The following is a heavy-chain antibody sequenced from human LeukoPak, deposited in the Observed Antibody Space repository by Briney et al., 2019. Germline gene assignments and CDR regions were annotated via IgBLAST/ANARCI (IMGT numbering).Heavy chain of an antibody. Sequence: GGSLRLSCAASGFTFSSYAMSWVRQAPGKGLEWVSAISGSGGSTSYADSVKGRFTISRDNSKNTLYLQMNSLRAEDTAVYYCAREGPREEVVRGGDYFDYWGQGTLVTVSS. CDR3: AREGPREEVVRGGDYFDY. CDR1: GFTFSSYA. V-gene: IGHV3-23*01. J-gene: IGHJ4*02. CDR2: ISGSGGST. D-gene: IGHD3-10*01.